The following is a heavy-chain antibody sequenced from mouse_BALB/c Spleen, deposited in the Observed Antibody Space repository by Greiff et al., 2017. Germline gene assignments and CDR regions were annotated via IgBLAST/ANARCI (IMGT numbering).Heavy chain of an antibody. D-gene: IGHD2-10*01. CDR3: ARSSYYGNHGGFAY. CDR2: ISSGSSTI. Sequence: DVKLVESGGGLVQPGGSRKLSCAASGFTFSSFGMHWVRQAPEKGLEWVAYISSGSSTIYYADTVKGRFTISRDNPKNTLFLQMTSLRSEDTAMYYCARSSYYGNHGGFAYWGQGTLVTVSA. V-gene: IGHV5-17*02. J-gene: IGHJ3*01. CDR1: GFTFSSFG.